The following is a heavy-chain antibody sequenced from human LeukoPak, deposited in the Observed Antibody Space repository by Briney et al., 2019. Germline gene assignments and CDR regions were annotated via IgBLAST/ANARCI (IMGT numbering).Heavy chain of an antibody. CDR2: ISWNSGSI. D-gene: IGHD6-13*01. J-gene: IGHJ4*02. CDR1: GFTFDDYA. CDR3: AKDMSFRYSSSWYFDY. Sequence: GGSLRLSCAASGFTFDDYAMHWVRQAPGKGLEWVSGISWNSGSIGYADSVKGRFTIPRDNAKNSLYLQMNSLRAEDTALYYCAKDMSFRYSSSWYFDYWGQGTLVTVSS. V-gene: IGHV3-9*01.